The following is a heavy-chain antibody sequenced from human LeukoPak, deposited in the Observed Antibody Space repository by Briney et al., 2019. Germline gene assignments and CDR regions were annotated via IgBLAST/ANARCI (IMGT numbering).Heavy chain of an antibody. CDR1: GCTFSSYW. CDR2: INSDGSST. CDR3: ARKKVNSYGTALDY. Sequence: GGSLRLSCAASGCTFSSYWMHWVRQAPGKGLVWVSRINSDGSSTSYADSVKGRFTISRDNAKNTLYLQMNSLRAEDTAVYYCARKKVNSYGTALDYWGQGTLVTVSS. D-gene: IGHD5-18*01. J-gene: IGHJ4*02. V-gene: IGHV3-74*01.